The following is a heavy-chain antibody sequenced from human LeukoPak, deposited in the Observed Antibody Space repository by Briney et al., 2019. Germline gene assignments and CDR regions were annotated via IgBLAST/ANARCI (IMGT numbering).Heavy chain of an antibody. D-gene: IGHD6-19*01. CDR1: GFTFDDYA. J-gene: IGHJ3*02. V-gene: IGHV3-9*03. Sequence: GGSLRLSCAASGFTFDDYAMHWVRQAPGKGLEWVSGISWNSGSIGYADSVKGRFTISRDNAKNSLYLQMNSLRAEDMALYYCAKSSGGTLHDAFDIWGQGTMVTVSS. CDR3: AKSSGGTLHDAFDI. CDR2: ISWNSGSI.